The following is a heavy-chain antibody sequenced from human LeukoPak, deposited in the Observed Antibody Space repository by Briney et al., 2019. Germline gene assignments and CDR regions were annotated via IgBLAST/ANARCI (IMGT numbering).Heavy chain of an antibody. CDR2: IYPGDSTT. J-gene: IGHJ4*02. V-gene: IGHV5-51*01. Sequence: GESLKISCKCSGYRFTSYWIGWVRQMPGKSLEWRGSIYPGDSTTRYSPSIQGQVTIAADKSISTAYLQWSSLKASDTAMYYCARLRDANWGNDYWGQGTLVTVSS. CDR3: ARLRDANWGNDY. D-gene: IGHD7-27*01. CDR1: GYRFTSYW.